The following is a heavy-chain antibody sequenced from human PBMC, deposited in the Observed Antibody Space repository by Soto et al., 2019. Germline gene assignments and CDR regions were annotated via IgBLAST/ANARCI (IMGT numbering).Heavy chain of an antibody. V-gene: IGHV4-59*01. CDR1: GGSISSYY. J-gene: IGHJ6*02. CDR3: ARTELWFGEYYYGMDV. Sequence: SETLSLTCTVSGGSISSYYWSWIRQPPGKGLEWIGYIYYSGSTNYNPSLKSRVTISVDTSKNQFSLKLSSVTAADTAVYYCARTELWFGEYYYGMDVWGQGTTVTVSS. CDR2: IYYSGST. D-gene: IGHD3-10*01.